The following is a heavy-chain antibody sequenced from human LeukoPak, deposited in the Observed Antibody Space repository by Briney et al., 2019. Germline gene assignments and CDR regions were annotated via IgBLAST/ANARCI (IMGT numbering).Heavy chain of an antibody. CDR2: IYHSGST. Sequence: SETLSLTCTVSGYSISSGYYWGWIRQPPGKGLEWIGRIYHSGSTYYNPSLKSRVTISVDTSKNQFSLKLSSVTAADTAVYYCARHNSDSSGYYYYYYMDVWGKGTTVTISS. CDR3: ARHNSDSSGYYYYYYMDV. CDR1: GYSISSGYY. V-gene: IGHV4-38-2*02. D-gene: IGHD3-22*01. J-gene: IGHJ6*03.